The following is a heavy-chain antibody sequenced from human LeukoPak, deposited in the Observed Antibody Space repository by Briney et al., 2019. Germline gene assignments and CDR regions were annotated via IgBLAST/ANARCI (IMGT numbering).Heavy chain of an antibody. CDR1: GYTFTGYY. V-gene: IGHV1-18*04. CDR3: ARDILTGYDFDY. CDR2: ISAYNGNT. D-gene: IGHD3-9*01. J-gene: IGHJ4*02. Sequence: ASVKVSCKASGYTFTGYYMHWVRQAPGQGLEWMGWISAYNGNTNYAQKLQGRVTMTTDTSTSTAYMELRSLRSDDTAVYYCARDILTGYDFDYWGQGTLVTVSS.